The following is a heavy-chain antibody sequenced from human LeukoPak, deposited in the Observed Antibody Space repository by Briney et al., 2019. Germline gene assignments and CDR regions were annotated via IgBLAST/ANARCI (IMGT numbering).Heavy chain of an antibody. J-gene: IGHJ4*02. Sequence: GGSLRPSCAASGFTFTNYGIHWVRQFPGRGLEWVAVIWYDGSDEAYADSVKGRFTISRDNSKNTVYLQMNSLRAEDTAVYYCTRGNPPNHPLDYWGQGTLVTVSS. CDR2: IWYDGSDE. CDR3: TRGNPPNHPLDY. CDR1: GFTFTNYG. V-gene: IGHV3-33*01.